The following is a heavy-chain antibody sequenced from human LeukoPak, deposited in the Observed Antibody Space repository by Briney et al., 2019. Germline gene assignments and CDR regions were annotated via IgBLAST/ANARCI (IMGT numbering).Heavy chain of an antibody. D-gene: IGHD5-24*01. CDR1: GGSIRSYY. CDR3: ARDHGDGYNYNAFDV. J-gene: IGHJ3*01. V-gene: IGHV4-59*01. Sequence: SETLSLTCTVSGGSIRSYYWSWIRQPPGKGLEWIGYIYSSGSTNYNPSLKSRVTISVDTSKNQFSLKLSSVTAADTAVYYCARDHGDGYNYNAFDVWGQGTMVTVSS. CDR2: IYSSGST.